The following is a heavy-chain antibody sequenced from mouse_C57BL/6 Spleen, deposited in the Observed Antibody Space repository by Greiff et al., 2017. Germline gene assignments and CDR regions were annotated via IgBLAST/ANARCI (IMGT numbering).Heavy chain of an antibody. CDR3: ARSIYYCGSSYWYFDV. CDR2: INPNNGGT. CDR1: GYTFTDYY. Sequence: VQLQQSGPELVKPGASVKISCKASGYTFTDYYMNWVKQSHGKSLEWIGDINPNNGGTSYNQKFKGKATLTVDKSSSPAYMELRSLTSEDSAVYYCARSIYYCGSSYWYFDVWGTGTTVTVSS. J-gene: IGHJ1*03. D-gene: IGHD1-1*01. V-gene: IGHV1-26*01.